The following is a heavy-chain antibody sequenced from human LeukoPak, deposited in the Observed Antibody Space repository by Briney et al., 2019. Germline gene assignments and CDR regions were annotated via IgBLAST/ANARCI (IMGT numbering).Heavy chain of an antibody. J-gene: IGHJ6*04. D-gene: IGHD3-10*01. CDR1: GFTVSSNY. CDR2: IYSGGST. CDR3: ARALSGRYGMDV. Sequence: PGGSLRLSCAASGFTVSSNYMSWVRQAPGKGLEWVSVIYSGGSTYYADSVKGRFTITRDNSKNTLYLQMNSLRAEDTAVYYCARALSGRYGMDVWGKGTTVTASS. V-gene: IGHV3-53*01.